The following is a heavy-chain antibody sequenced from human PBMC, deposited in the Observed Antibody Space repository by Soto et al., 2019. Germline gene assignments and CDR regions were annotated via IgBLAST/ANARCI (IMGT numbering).Heavy chain of an antibody. Sequence: QVQLVESGGGVVQPGRSLRLSCSASGFAFSSYNTHWVRQAPGKGPEWLAILSTDGRTSYYADSLRGRFTISRDNSRNTLFLQMNILRADDTAVYYCARDFEWNFDYWGQGTLVTVS. CDR2: LSTDGRTS. CDR3: ARDFEWNFDY. CDR1: GFAFSSYN. D-gene: IGHD3-3*01. J-gene: IGHJ4*02. V-gene: IGHV3-30*03.